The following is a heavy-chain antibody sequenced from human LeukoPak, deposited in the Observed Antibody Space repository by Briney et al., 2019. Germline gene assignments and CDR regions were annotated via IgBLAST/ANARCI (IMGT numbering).Heavy chain of an antibody. D-gene: IGHD3-9*01. CDR1: GYTFTSYY. V-gene: IGHV1-46*01. Sequence: GASVKVSCKASGYTFTSYYMHWVRQAPGQGLEWMGIINPSGGSTSYAQKFQGRVTMTRDTPTSTVYMELSSLRSEDTAVYYCARGILTGSPSGDRDYWVQGTLVTVSS. J-gene: IGHJ4*02. CDR3: ARGILTGSPSGDRDY. CDR2: INPSGGST.